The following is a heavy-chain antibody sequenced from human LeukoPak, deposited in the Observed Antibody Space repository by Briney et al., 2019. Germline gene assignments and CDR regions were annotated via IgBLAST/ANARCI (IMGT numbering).Heavy chain of an antibody. CDR2: IKSKTDGGTT. Sequence: GGSLRLSCAASGFTFSNAWMSWVRQAPGKGLEWVGRIKSKTDGGTTDYAAPVKGRFTTSRDDSKNTLYLQMNSLKTEDTAVYYCTTGRLTMVRDFDYWGQGTLVTVSS. CDR3: TTGRLTMVRDFDY. V-gene: IGHV3-15*01. CDR1: GFTFSNAW. J-gene: IGHJ4*02. D-gene: IGHD3-10*01.